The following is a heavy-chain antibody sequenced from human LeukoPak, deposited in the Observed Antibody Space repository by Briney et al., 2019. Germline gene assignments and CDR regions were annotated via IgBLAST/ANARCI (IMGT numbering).Heavy chain of an antibody. Sequence: QAGGSLRLSCAASGFTFSTYAMSWVRQPPGKGLEWVSALTNSGGSRGVTYYADSVKGRFIISRDNSKSTLYLQLSSLRAEDTALYYCAKAMSTDHYDSRGFYRVDFDSWGQGTLVTVSS. D-gene: IGHD3-22*01. CDR1: GFTFSTYA. V-gene: IGHV3-23*01. CDR2: LTNSGGSRGVT. CDR3: AKAMSTDHYDSRGFYRVDFDS. J-gene: IGHJ4*02.